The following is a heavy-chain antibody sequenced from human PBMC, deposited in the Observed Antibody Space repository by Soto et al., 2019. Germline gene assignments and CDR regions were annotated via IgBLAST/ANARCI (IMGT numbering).Heavy chain of an antibody. CDR1: GGTFSSYA. V-gene: IGHV1-69*13. D-gene: IGHD3-3*01. CDR2: IIPIFGTA. CDR3: ASSLTIFGVVITNSIDY. Sequence: SVKVSCKASGGTFSSYAISWVRQAPGQGLEWMGGIIPIFGTANYAQKFQGRVTITADESTSTAYMELSSLRSEDTAVYYCASSLTIFGVVITNSIDYWGQGTLVTVSS. J-gene: IGHJ4*02.